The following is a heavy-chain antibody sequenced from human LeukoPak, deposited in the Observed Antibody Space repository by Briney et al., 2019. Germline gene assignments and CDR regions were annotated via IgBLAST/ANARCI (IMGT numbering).Heavy chain of an antibody. CDR2: IYHSGST. D-gene: IGHD3-3*01. J-gene: IGHJ5*02. V-gene: IGHV4-59*12. Sequence: PSETLSLTCTVSGGSISSYYWSWIRQPPGKGLEWIGYIYHSGSTYYNPSLKSRVTISVDRSKNQFSLKLSSVTAADTAVYYCARDRPRVTIFGVAHQAGWFGPWGQGTLVTVSS. CDR3: ARDRPRVTIFGVAHQAGWFGP. CDR1: GGSISSYY.